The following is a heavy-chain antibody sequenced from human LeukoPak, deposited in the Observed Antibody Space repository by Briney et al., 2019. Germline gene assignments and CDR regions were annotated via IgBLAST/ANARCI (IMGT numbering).Heavy chain of an antibody. CDR2: IYPGDSDT. J-gene: IGHJ4*02. CDR1: GYSFTSYW. V-gene: IGHV5-51*01. CDR3: ARREATTEYFDF. D-gene: IGHD1-7*01. Sequence: PGESLKISCKGSGYSFTSYWIAWVRQMPGKGLEWMGVIYPGDSDTRYNPSFQGQVTISADRSFGTAYLQWSSLKASDSAMYYCARREATTEYFDFWGQGTLVTVSS.